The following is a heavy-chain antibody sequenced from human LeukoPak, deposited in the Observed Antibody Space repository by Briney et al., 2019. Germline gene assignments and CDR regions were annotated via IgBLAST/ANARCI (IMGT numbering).Heavy chain of an antibody. CDR2: ITASGGNT. CDR1: GFTFSSYA. V-gene: IGHV3-23*01. CDR3: AKGNGYSYGRYYFDY. J-gene: IGHJ4*02. D-gene: IGHD5-18*01. Sequence: GGSLRLSCAASGFTFSSYAMGWVRQAPGKGLEWVSAITASGGNTYDADSVKGRFTISRDNSKNTLYLQVNSLRAEDTAVYYCAKGNGYSYGRYYFDYWGQGTLVTVSS.